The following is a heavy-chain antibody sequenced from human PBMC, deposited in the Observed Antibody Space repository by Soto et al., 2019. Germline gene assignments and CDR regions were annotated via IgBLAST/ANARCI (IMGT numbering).Heavy chain of an antibody. D-gene: IGHD3-10*01. Sequence: PGGALRLPCVAAGFTRSSDALGWVRQAPGRGLECVSAISGSGVSSFYADSVKGRFTISRDTSKNTLYLQMNALTAEDTAIYYCAKDHRIWGRLVEYMDGWRQGTTVTVSS. V-gene: IGHV3-23*01. CDR1: GFTRSSDA. CDR2: ISGSGVSS. J-gene: IGHJ6*02. CDR3: AKDHRIWGRLVEYMDG.